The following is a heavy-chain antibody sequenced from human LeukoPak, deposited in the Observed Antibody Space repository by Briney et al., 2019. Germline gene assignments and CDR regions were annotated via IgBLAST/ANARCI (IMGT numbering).Heavy chain of an antibody. CDR3: ARELRATVTNYYYYGMDV. CDR1: GFTFSSYA. D-gene: IGHD4-17*01. CDR2: ISYDGSNK. V-gene: IGHV3-30*04. Sequence: GGSLRLSCAASGFTFSSYAMHWVRQAPGKGLEWVAVISYDGSNKYYADSVKGRFTISRDNSENTLYLQMNSLRAEDTAVYYCARELRATVTNYYYYGMDVWGKGTTVTVSS. J-gene: IGHJ6*04.